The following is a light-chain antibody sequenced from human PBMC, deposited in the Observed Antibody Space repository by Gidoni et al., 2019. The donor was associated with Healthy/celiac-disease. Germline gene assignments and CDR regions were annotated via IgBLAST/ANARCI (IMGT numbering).Light chain of an antibody. CDR1: QRISSW. CDR3: QQYNSYPWT. Sequence: DNQMTQPPSTLSASVGDRVTITCRASQRISSWLAWYQQKPGKAPKLLIYAASSLESGVPSRFSGSGSGTEFTLTISSLQPDDFATYYCQQYNSYPWTFGQGTKVEIK. V-gene: IGKV1-5*01. J-gene: IGKJ1*01. CDR2: AAS.